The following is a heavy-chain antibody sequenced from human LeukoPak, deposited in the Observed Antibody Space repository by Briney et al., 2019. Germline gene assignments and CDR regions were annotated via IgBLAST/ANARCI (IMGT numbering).Heavy chain of an antibody. V-gene: IGHV1-69*05. Sequence: SVKVSCKASGGTFSCYAISWVRQAPGQGLEWMGGIIPIFGTANYAQKFQGRVTITTDESTSTAYMELSSLRSEDTAVYYCASAPIIWSGYYYYYYYMDVWGKGTTVTVSS. CDR3: ASAPIIWSGYYYYYYYMDV. CDR2: IIPIFGTA. J-gene: IGHJ6*03. D-gene: IGHD3-3*01. CDR1: GGTFSCYA.